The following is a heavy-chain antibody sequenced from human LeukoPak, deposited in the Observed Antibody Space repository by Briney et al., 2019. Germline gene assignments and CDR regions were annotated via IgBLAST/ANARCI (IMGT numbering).Heavy chain of an antibody. CDR2: ISYDGSNK. D-gene: IGHD1-26*01. J-gene: IGHJ4*02. CDR1: GFTFSSYG. V-gene: IGHV3-30*18. Sequence: GGSLRLSCAASGFTFSSYGMHWVRQAPGKGLEWVAVISYDGSNKYYADSVKGRFTISRDNSKNTLYLQMNSLRAEDTAVYYCAKLSVGATRGDYFDYWGQGTLVTVSS. CDR3: AKLSVGATRGDYFDY.